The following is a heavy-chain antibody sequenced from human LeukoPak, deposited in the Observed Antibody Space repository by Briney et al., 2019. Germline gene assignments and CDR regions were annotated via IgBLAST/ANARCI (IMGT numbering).Heavy chain of an antibody. CDR3: AKAHSYGYLNDAFDI. CDR2: IIWNSGTI. J-gene: IGHJ3*02. D-gene: IGHD5-18*01. CDR1: GFTFDDYA. Sequence: GGSLRLSCAASGFTFDDYAMHWVRHAPGKGLEWVSGIIWNSGTIGYADSVKGRLIISRDNAKNSLYLQMNSLRAEDTALYYCAKAHSYGYLNDAFDIWGQGTMVTVSS. V-gene: IGHV3-9*01.